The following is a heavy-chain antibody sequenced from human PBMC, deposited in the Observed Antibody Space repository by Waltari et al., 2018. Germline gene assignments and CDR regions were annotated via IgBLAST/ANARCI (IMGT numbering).Heavy chain of an antibody. J-gene: IGHJ1*01. CDR1: GYTFTSYA. V-gene: IGHV1-3*01. CDR3: ARGYSSTFGGFQH. Sequence: QLVQSGAEVKKPGASVKVSCKASGYTFTSYAMHWVRQAPGQRLEWMGWINAGNGNTKYSQKFQGRVTITRDTSASTAYMELSSLRSEDTAVYYCARGYSSTFGGFQHWGQGTLVTVSS. CDR2: INAGNGNT. D-gene: IGHD6-13*01.